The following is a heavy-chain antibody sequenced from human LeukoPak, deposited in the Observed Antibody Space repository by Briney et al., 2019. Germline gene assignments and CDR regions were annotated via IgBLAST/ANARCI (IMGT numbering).Heavy chain of an antibody. J-gene: IGHJ3*02. D-gene: IGHD3-22*01. CDR2: INTNTGNP. CDR3: ARAILYDSSGYYRHRADAFDI. CDR1: GYTFTSYA. Sequence: ASVTVSYKASGYTFTSYAMNWVRQAPGQGLEWMGWINTNTGNPTYAQGFTGRFVFSLDTSVSTAYLQISSLKAEDTAVYYCARAILYDSSGYYRHRADAFDIWGQGTMVTVSS. V-gene: IGHV7-4-1*02.